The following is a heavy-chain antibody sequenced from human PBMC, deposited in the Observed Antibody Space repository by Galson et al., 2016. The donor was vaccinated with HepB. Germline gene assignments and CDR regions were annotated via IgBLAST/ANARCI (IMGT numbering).Heavy chain of an antibody. CDR2: MSCSGST. D-gene: IGHD3-16*02. Sequence: WIRQRPAKGLEWIGCMSCSGSTYYSPSLKSRVAISVDTSKNQFSLKLRSVTAADKAVYYCARAPSFGGGIVKAFLDQWGQGTLVTVSS. CDR3: ARAPSFGGGIVKAFLDQ. J-gene: IGHJ4*02. V-gene: IGHV4-31*02.